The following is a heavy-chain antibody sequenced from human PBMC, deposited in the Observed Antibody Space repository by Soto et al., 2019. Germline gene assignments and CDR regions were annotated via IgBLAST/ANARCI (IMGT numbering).Heavy chain of an antibody. Sequence: SETLSLTCAVSCYSISSGYYWGWIRQPPGKGLEWIGSIYHSGSTYYNPSLKSRVTISVDTFKNQFSLKLSSVTAADTAVYYCARDNWGLDWFDPWGQGTLVTVSS. J-gene: IGHJ5*02. CDR2: IYHSGST. CDR1: CYSISSGYY. V-gene: IGHV4-38-2*02. D-gene: IGHD7-27*01. CDR3: ARDNWGLDWFDP.